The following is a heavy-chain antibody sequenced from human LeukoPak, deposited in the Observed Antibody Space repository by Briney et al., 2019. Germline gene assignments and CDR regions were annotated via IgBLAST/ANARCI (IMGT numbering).Heavy chain of an antibody. V-gene: IGHV1-2*02. CDR3: ARDGYSYGWGYYYYYYMDV. CDR1: GYSFTSYY. CDR2: INPNSGGT. Sequence: ASVKVSCKASGYSFTSYYMHWVRQAPGQGLEWMGWINPNSGGTNYAQKFQGRVTMTRDTSISTAYMELSRLGSDDTAVYYCARDGYSYGWGYYYYYYMDVWGKGTTVTVSS. D-gene: IGHD5-18*01. J-gene: IGHJ6*03.